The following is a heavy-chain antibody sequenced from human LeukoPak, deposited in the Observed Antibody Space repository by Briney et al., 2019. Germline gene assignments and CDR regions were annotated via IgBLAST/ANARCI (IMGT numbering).Heavy chain of an antibody. V-gene: IGHV3-48*01. Sequence: GGSLRLSCAASRFTFSSYSMNWVRQAPGKGLEWLSYISSDTSTIYYADSVKGRFTISRDNAKNLLYLQVNSLRAEDTALYYCARGVYDDYYFDYWGQGTLVTVSS. CDR1: RFTFSSYS. J-gene: IGHJ4*02. CDR3: ARGVYDDYYFDY. D-gene: IGHD5/OR15-5a*01. CDR2: ISSDTSTI.